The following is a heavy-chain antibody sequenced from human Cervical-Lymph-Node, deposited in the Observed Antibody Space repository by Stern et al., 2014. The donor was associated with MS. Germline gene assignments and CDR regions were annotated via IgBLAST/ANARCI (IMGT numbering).Heavy chain of an antibody. V-gene: IGHV3-23*04. CDR3: AKQYFDSSGYSYYYGMDV. D-gene: IGHD3-22*01. Sequence: VQLVESGGDLVQPGGSLRLSCAASGLTFNKYAMNWVRQAPGKGLEWVSTISGSGGSRYYADSVKGRFTIFRDNSENTLYLQMHSLRAEDTAIYYCAKQYFDSSGYSYYYGMDVWGQGTTVTVSS. J-gene: IGHJ6*02. CDR2: ISGSGGSR. CDR1: GLTFNKYA.